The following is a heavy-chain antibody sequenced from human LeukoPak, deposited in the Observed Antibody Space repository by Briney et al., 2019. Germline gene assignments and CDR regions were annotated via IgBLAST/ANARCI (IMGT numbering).Heavy chain of an antibody. J-gene: IGHJ3*02. CDR2: ISTSGRTI. D-gene: IGHD1-20*01. CDR1: GFTFSDYY. CDR3: VRDRRPYNSDAFDI. V-gene: IGHV3-11*01. Sequence: PGGSLRLSCAASGFTFSDYYMSWIRQAPGKGLEWVSHISTSGRTIYYADSVKGRFTISRDNANNSLYLQMDSLRAEDTAVYYCVRDRRPYNSDAFDIWGQGTMVTVSS.